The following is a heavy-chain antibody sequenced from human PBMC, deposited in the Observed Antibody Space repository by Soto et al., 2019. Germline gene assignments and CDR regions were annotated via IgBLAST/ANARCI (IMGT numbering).Heavy chain of an antibody. CDR3: ARGSRYDFWSGYYPYYYYYGMDV. J-gene: IGHJ6*02. CDR1: GYTFTSYD. D-gene: IGHD3-3*01. Sequence: QVQLVQSGAEVKKPGASVKVSCKASGYTFTSYDINWVRQATGQGLEWMGWMNPNSGNTGYAQKFQGRVTMTRNTPISTAYMELSSLRSEETAVYYCARGSRYDFWSGYYPYYYYYGMDVWGQGTTVTVSS. CDR2: MNPNSGNT. V-gene: IGHV1-8*01.